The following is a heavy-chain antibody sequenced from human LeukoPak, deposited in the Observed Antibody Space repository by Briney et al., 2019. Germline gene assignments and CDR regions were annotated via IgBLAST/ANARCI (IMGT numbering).Heavy chain of an antibody. CDR3: ARADPGYSSSWFLSRAYYFDY. CDR2: ISYDGNNK. D-gene: IGHD6-13*01. CDR1: GFTFSSYA. J-gene: IGHJ4*02. Sequence: PGGSLRLSCAASGFTFSSYAMHWVRQAPGKGLEWVAIISYDGNNKYYADSVKGRFTISRDNSKNTLYLQMNSLRAEDTAVYYCARADPGYSSSWFLSRAYYFDYWGRGTLVTVSS. V-gene: IGHV3-30-3*01.